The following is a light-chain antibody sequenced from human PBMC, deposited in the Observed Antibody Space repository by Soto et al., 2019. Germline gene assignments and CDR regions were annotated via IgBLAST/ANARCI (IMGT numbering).Light chain of an antibody. J-gene: IGLJ3*02. CDR3: QVWDSSSDHRV. CDR2: DDS. Sequence: SYELTQPPSVSVAPGQTARITCGGNNIGSKSVHWYQQKPGQAPVLVVYDDSDRPSGFPERFSGSNSGNTATLTISRVEAGDEADYYCQVWDSSSDHRVFGGGTKVTVL. V-gene: IGLV3-21*02. CDR1: NIGSKS.